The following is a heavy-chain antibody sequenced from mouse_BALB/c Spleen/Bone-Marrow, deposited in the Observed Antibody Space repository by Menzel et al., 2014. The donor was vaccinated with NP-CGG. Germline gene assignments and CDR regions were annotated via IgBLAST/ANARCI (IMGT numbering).Heavy chain of an antibody. CDR2: INPSTGYT. J-gene: IGHJ1*01. D-gene: IGHD1-1*01. Sequence: DQLQQSGAELAKPGASVKMSCKASGYNFTSYWMHWVKQRPGQGLEWIGYINPSTGYTEYNQKFKDKATLTADKSSSTAYMQLSSLTSEDSAVYYCAREYYGSSGYFDVWGAGTTVTVSS. CDR3: AREYYGSSGYFDV. CDR1: GYNFTSYW. V-gene: IGHV1-7*01.